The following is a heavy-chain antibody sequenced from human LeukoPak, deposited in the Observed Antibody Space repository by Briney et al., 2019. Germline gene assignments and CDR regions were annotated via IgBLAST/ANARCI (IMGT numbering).Heavy chain of an antibody. CDR1: GGTFSSYA. CDR2: IIPILGIA. CDR3: ARDHIVVVPAAAYYYYYYGMDV. V-gene: IGHV1-69*04. J-gene: IGHJ6*02. D-gene: IGHD2-2*01. Sequence: SVKVSCKASGGTFSSYAISWVRQAPGQGLEWMGRIIPILGIANYAQKFQGRVTITADKSTSTAYMELSSLRSEDTAVYYCARDHIVVVPAAAYYYYYYGMDVWGQGTTVTVSS.